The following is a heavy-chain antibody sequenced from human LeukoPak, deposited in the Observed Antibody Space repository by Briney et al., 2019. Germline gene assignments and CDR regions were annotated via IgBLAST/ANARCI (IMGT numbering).Heavy chain of an antibody. Sequence: SETLSLTCAVSGYSITIGYYWGWIRHPPGKGLEWIGSVYHTGSTYYNPSLQSRVTISVDTSKNQFSLKLSSVTAADTAVYYCARDQWRWNSGSYYKDYWGQGTLVTVSS. CDR3: ARDQWRWNSGSYYKDY. CDR1: GYSITIGYY. J-gene: IGHJ4*02. D-gene: IGHD1-26*01. CDR2: VYHTGST. V-gene: IGHV4-38-2*02.